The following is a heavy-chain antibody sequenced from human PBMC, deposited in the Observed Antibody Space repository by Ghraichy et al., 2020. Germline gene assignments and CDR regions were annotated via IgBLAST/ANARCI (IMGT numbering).Heavy chain of an antibody. CDR1: GFIFSDCW. D-gene: IGHD3-10*01. V-gene: IGHV3-7*03. CDR3: VIEGRGPVH. J-gene: IGHJ4*02. Sequence: GGSLRLSCAASGFIFSDCWMSWVRQTPRKELEWVANIKPDGTEKYYVVSLKGRFTISRDNAQNSLYLQMNSLRVEDTALYYCVIEGRGPVHWGQGTLVTVSS. CDR2: IKPDGTEK.